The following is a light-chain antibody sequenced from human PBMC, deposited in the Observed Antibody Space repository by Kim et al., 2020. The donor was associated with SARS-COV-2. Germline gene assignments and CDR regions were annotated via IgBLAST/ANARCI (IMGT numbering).Light chain of an antibody. Sequence: SVYHGQTASITCSGDKLGDKYACWYQQKPGQSPVLVISQDSMRPSGIPERFSGSNSGNTATLTISGTQAMDEADYYCQAWDSSHVVFGGGTQLTVL. CDR1: KLGDKY. CDR3: QAWDSSHVV. V-gene: IGLV3-1*01. CDR2: QDS. J-gene: IGLJ2*01.